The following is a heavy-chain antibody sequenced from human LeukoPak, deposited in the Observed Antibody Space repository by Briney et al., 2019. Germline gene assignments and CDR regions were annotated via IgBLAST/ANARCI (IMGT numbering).Heavy chain of an antibody. CDR3: ARDQVDIVPAAHDVFDI. Sequence: GGSLRLSCAASGFIFSSYSMNWVRQAPGKGLEWVSYISSGSSIRYYADSVKGRFTISRDNAKNSLYLQMNGLRAEDTAVYYCARDQVDIVPAAHDVFDIWGQGTMVTVSS. CDR2: ISSGSSIR. D-gene: IGHD5-12*01. J-gene: IGHJ3*02. V-gene: IGHV3-48*01. CDR1: GFIFSSYS.